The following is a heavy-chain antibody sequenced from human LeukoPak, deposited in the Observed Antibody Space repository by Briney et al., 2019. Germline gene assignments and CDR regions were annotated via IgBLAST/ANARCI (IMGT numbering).Heavy chain of an antibody. V-gene: IGHV3-33*01. Sequence: GGSLRLSCGVSGLSFSDYGMHWVRQAPGKGLEGVAVIWSDGSNKYYADSVKGRFIISRDNSKNTVYLQMNTLRADDTAVYFCASAAGPFDHWGQGTLVTVSS. CDR3: ASAAGPFDH. CDR2: IWSDGSNK. J-gene: IGHJ4*02. CDR1: GLSFSDYG. D-gene: IGHD6-13*01.